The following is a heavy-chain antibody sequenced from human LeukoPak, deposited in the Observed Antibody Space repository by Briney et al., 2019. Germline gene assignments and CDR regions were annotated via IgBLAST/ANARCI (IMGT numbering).Heavy chain of an antibody. D-gene: IGHD1-26*01. CDR2: ISGSGGST. CDR3: AKPRYSGSYLDY. V-gene: IGHV3-23*01. J-gene: IGHJ4*02. CDR1: GFTFSSYG. Sequence: GGSLRLSCAASGFTFSSYGMSWVRQAPGKELEWVSAISGSGGSTYYADSVKGRFTISRDNSKNTLYLQMNSLRAEDTAVYYCAKPRYSGSYLDYWGQGTLVTVSS.